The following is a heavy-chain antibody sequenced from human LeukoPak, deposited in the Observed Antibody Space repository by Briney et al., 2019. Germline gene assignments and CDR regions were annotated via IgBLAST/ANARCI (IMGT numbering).Heavy chain of an antibody. CDR1: GESFSGFY. D-gene: IGHD1-7*01. CDR3: ARGRYPRDFLVLPPDLVPTFDY. Sequence: SETLSLTCAVYGESFSGFYWSWIRHPPGMGLEWIGEINHTGNTNCNPSLKSRVTMSVDTSKSQFAVTLKSVTAADTAVYYCARGRYPRDFLVLPPDLVPTFDYWSHGTLVTVSS. V-gene: IGHV4-34*01. J-gene: IGHJ4*01. CDR2: INHTGNT.